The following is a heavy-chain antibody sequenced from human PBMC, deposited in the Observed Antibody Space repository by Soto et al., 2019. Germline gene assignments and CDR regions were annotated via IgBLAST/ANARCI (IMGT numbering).Heavy chain of an antibody. CDR2: IFPRDSDT. CDR1: GYTFTNYW. J-gene: IGHJ4*02. D-gene: IGHD3-22*01. CDR3: ARQADHYDRNSFGY. Sequence: RGESLKISCQTSGYTFTNYWIGWVRHMPGRGLEWMGLIFPRDSDTRFSPSFQGQVTISVDMSISTAYLQWSSLKASDTAMYYCARQADHYDRNSFGYWGQGTLVTVSS. V-gene: IGHV5-51*01.